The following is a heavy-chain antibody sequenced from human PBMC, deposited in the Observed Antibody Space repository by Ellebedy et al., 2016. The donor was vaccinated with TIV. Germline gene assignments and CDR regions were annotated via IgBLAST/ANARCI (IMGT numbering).Heavy chain of an antibody. CDR2: ISYDSGNK. V-gene: IGHV3-30*18. Sequence: GESLKISCAASGFMFNTYAMHWVRQAPGKGLEWVAIISYDSGNKFYTDSVKGRFTVSRDIAKNTLYLHLNGLRVEDTAIYYCAKAGGGGAPDDYWGQGTLVTVSS. CDR3: AKAGGGGAPDDY. D-gene: IGHD1-26*01. CDR1: GFMFNTYA. J-gene: IGHJ4*02.